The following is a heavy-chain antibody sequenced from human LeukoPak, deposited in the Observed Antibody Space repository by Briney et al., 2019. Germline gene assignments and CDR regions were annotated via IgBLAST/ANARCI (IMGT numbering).Heavy chain of an antibody. J-gene: IGHJ3*02. D-gene: IGHD1-26*01. CDR3: ARPYSGSHGDAFDI. Sequence: XTXSGVSIRSYXXSWVRQPPGKXXXXXGYIYYSGSNNYNPSLKSGVNISIEKTKKQFSLRLSSVTAADTAVYYCARPYSGSHGDAFDIWGQGTMVTVSS. V-gene: IGHV4-59*01. CDR1: GVSIRSYX. CDR2: IYYSGSN.